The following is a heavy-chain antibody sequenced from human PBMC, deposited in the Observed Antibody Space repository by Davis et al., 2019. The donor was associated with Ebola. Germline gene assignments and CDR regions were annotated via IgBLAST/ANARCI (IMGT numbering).Heavy chain of an antibody. CDR2: INPSGGST. CDR3: ARGFPSYGDYYFDY. J-gene: IGHJ4*02. D-gene: IGHD4-17*01. V-gene: IGHV1-46*01. CDR1: GYTFTSYY. Sequence: ASVKVSCKASGYTFTSYYMHWVRQAPGQGLEWMGIINPSGGSTSYAQKFQGRVTITADESTSTAYMELSSLRSEDTAVYYCARGFPSYGDYYFDYWGQGTLVTVSS.